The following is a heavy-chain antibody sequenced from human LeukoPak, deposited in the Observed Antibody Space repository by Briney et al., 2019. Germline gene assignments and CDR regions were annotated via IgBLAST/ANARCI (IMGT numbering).Heavy chain of an antibody. Sequence: GGSLRLSCAASGFTFSSYSMNWVRQAPGKGLEWVSSISSSSSYIYYADSVKGRFTISRDNTKNSLYLQMNSLRAEDTAVYYCASRVDYYGSGSASYNWFDPWGQGTLVTVSS. J-gene: IGHJ5*02. V-gene: IGHV3-21*01. CDR2: ISSSSSYI. CDR1: GFTFSSYS. D-gene: IGHD3-10*01. CDR3: ASRVDYYGSGSASYNWFDP.